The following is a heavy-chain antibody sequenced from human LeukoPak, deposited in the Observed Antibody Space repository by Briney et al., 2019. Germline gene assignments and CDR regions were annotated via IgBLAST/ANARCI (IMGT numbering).Heavy chain of an antibody. J-gene: IGHJ4*02. CDR1: GYTFTSYY. Sequence: ASVKVSCKASGYTFTSYYVHWVRQAPGQGLEWMGIINPSGGSTSYAQKFRGRVTMTRDMSTSTVYMELSSLRSEDTAVYYCARGRTVTPVFDYWGQGTLVTVSS. CDR3: ARGRTVTPVFDY. CDR2: INPSGGST. V-gene: IGHV1-46*01. D-gene: IGHD4-17*01.